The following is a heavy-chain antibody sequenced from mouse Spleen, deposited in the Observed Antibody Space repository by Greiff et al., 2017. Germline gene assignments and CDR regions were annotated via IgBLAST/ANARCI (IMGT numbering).Heavy chain of an antibody. CDR2: INPSTGGT. V-gene: IGHV1-42*01. Sequence: VQLKQSGPELVKPGASVKISCKASGYSFTGYYMNWVKQSPEKSLEWIGEINPSTGGTTYNQKFKAKATLTVDKSSSTAYMQLKSLTSEDSAVYYCARSYYGPWFAYWGQGTLVTVSA. CDR1: GYSFTGYY. D-gene: IGHD2-10*01. J-gene: IGHJ3*01. CDR3: ARSYYGPWFAY.